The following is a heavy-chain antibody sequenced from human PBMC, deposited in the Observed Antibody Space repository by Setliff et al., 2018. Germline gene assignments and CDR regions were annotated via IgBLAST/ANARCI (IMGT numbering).Heavy chain of an antibody. CDR1: GGTFSSYA. CDR2: IIPIFGTA. D-gene: IGHD6-19*01. CDR3: ARGNRQWLGKYDY. J-gene: IGHJ4*02. Sequence: GASVKVSCKASGGTFSSYAISWVRQAPGQGLEWMGGIIPIFGTANYAQKFRGRVTITTDESTSTAYMELSSLRSEDTAVYYCARGNRQWLGKYDYWGQGTLVTVSS. V-gene: IGHV1-69*05.